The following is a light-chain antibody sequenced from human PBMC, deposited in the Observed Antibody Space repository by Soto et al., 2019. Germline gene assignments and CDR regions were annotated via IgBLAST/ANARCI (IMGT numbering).Light chain of an antibody. J-gene: IGLJ1*01. CDR3: NSYTTSDSYV. Sequence: QSVLSQPASVSGSPGQSITISCTGSSSDVGRYDYVSWYQQHPDKAPKLMIFDVNNRPSGVSNRFSGSKSGNTASLTISGLQAEDEADYYCNSYTTSDSYVFGTGTRSPS. CDR1: SSDVGRYDY. CDR2: DVN. V-gene: IGLV2-14*03.